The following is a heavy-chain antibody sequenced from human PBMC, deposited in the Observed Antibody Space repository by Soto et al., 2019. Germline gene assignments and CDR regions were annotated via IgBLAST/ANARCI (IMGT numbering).Heavy chain of an antibody. V-gene: IGHV3-23*01. Sequence: VGSLRLSCAASGFTFSNSAMSWVRQAPGKGLEWVSVITSAGSTYYADSVKGRFTISRDNSKNTLYLQMNSLRAEDTAVYYCAKDRPGWFDPWGQGTLVTVSS. J-gene: IGHJ5*02. CDR1: GFTFSNSA. CDR3: AKDRPGWFDP. CDR2: ITSAGST.